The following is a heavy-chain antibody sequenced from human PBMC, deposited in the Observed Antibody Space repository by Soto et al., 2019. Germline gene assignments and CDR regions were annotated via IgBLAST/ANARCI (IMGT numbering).Heavy chain of an antibody. V-gene: IGHV2-5*01. CDR1: GFSLSTGGVG. CDR3: AHRRGGYNWDDDHFDY. Sequence: QITLKQSGPTQVKPTETLTLTCTFSGFSLSTGGVGVGWIRQPPGKALEYLALIYWNDDKRYRPSLKSRLTITKDTSRNQVVLIMANMDHVDTSTYYCAHRRGGYNWDDDHFDYWGQGVLVTVSS. J-gene: IGHJ4*02. CDR2: IYWNDDK. D-gene: IGHD1-20*01.